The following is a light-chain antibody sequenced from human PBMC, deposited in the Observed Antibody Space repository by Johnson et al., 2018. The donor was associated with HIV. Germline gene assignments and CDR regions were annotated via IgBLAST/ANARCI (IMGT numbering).Light chain of an antibody. CDR3: GTGDTSLGAQYV. CDR2: ENN. J-gene: IGLJ1*01. V-gene: IGLV1-51*02. Sequence: QSVLTHPPSVSAAPGQNVNISCSGGSSNIGSNYVSWYQHFPGTAPKLLIYENNKRPSGIPDRFSYSQSGTSATLAITGLQTGDVADYYVGTGDTSLGAQYVFGSGTKVTVL. CDR1: SSNIGSNY.